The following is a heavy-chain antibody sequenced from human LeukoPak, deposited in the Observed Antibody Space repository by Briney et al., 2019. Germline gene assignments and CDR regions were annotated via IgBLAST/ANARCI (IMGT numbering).Heavy chain of an antibody. D-gene: IGHD3-3*01. Sequence: ASVKVSCKASGYTFTGYYMHWVRQAPGQGLEWMGWINPNSGGTNYAQKFQGRVTMTRDTSISTAYMELSRLRSDDTAVYYCARDVDFWSGYYFDYWGQGTLVTVSS. CDR3: ARDVDFWSGYYFDY. V-gene: IGHV1-2*02. CDR1: GYTFTGYY. J-gene: IGHJ4*02. CDR2: INPNSGGT.